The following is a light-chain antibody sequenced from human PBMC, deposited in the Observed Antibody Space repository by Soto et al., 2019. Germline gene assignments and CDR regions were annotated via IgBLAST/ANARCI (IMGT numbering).Light chain of an antibody. V-gene: IGKV1-39*01. Sequence: DIQMTQSPSSLSASVGDRVTITCRASQSITNYLNWYQQEPGKAPNLLIYAASSLQSGVPSRFSGSGSGTDFTLTIGSLQPEDFATYYCQQSYSTPYTFGQGTKLEI. CDR2: AAS. CDR3: QQSYSTPYT. CDR1: QSITNY. J-gene: IGKJ2*01.